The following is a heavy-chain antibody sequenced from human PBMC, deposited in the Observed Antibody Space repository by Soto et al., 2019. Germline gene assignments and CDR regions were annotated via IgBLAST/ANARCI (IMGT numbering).Heavy chain of an antibody. CDR1: GGSISRRAYY. J-gene: IGHJ5*02. CDR3: ARDKVKTYLFGFDP. CDR2: IYYSGSA. V-gene: IGHV4-30-4*08. D-gene: IGHD3-3*01. Sequence: PSEPLSLICSLSGGSISRRAYYWSWIRRFPGKGLEWIGFIYYSGSAYYNPSLKSRVSISVDRSKNQFSLRLSSVTAADTAVYYCARDKVKTYLFGFDPWGQGTLVTVS.